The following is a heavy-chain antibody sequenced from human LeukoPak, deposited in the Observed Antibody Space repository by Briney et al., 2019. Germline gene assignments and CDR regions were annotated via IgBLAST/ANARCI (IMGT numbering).Heavy chain of an antibody. CDR1: GFTVSGNY. V-gene: IGHV3-66*01. D-gene: IGHD3-10*01. Sequence: GGSLRLSCAASGFTVSGNYMSWVRQAPGKGLEWLSVIHRGGNTYYADSVKGRFTISRDSSKNPVFLQMDSLRAEDTAVYYCARDPGYGLGVDYGDYWGQGTLVTVSS. CDR2: IHRGGNT. CDR3: ARDPGYGLGVDYGDY. J-gene: IGHJ4*02.